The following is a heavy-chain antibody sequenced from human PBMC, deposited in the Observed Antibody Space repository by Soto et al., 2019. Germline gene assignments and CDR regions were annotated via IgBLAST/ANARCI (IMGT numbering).Heavy chain of an antibody. Sequence: SVKVSCKASGGTFSSYAISWVRQAPGQGLEWMGGIIPIFGTANYAQKFQGRVTITADESTSTAYMELSSLRSEDTAVYYCAREATYYYESSVYYSWNYYYGMDVWGQ. CDR2: IIPIFGTA. CDR1: GGTFSSYA. D-gene: IGHD3-22*01. J-gene: IGHJ6*02. CDR3: AREATYYYESSVYYSWNYYYGMDV. V-gene: IGHV1-69*13.